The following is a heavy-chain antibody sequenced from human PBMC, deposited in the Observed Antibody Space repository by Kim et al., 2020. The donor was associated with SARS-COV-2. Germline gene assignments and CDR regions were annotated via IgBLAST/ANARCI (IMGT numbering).Heavy chain of an antibody. Sequence: GGSLRLSCAASGFTFDDYAMHWVSQAPGKGLEWVSLISGDGGSTYYADSVKGRFTISRDNSKNSLYLQMNSLRTEDTALYYCAKAHPSDITGTTGIDYWGQGTLVTVSS. D-gene: IGHD1-7*01. CDR3: AKAHPSDITGTTGIDY. V-gene: IGHV3-43*02. J-gene: IGHJ4*02. CDR1: GFTFDDYA. CDR2: ISGDGGST.